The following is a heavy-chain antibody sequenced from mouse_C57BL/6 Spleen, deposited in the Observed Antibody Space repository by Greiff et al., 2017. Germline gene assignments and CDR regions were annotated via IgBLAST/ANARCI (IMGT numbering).Heavy chain of an antibody. CDR2: ISSGGSYT. Sequence: EVHLVESGGDLVKPGGSLTLSCAASGFTFSSYGMSWVRQTPDKRLELVATISSGGSYTYYPDSVKGRFTISRDNAKNTLYLQMSSLKSEDTAMYYCARPKTGTYYFDYWGQGTTLTVAS. CDR1: GFTFSSYG. V-gene: IGHV5-6*01. J-gene: IGHJ2*01. CDR3: ARPKTGTYYFDY. D-gene: IGHD4-1*01.